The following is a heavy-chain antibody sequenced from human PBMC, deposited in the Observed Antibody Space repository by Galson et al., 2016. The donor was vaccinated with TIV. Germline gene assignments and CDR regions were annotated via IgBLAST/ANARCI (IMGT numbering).Heavy chain of an antibody. D-gene: IGHD3-16*01. Sequence: ETLSLTCAVFGGSLSGSPWSWVRPSPEKGLEWLAEINHFGSAHYKPSLKSRLTISIDTSKKQFSLKMTSMTAADSAVYYCARGRWGNSAVAYYYHFDVWGEGTTVTVS. CDR2: INHFGSA. V-gene: IGHV4-34*01. CDR1: GGSLSGSP. CDR3: ARGRWGNSAVAYYYHFDV. J-gene: IGHJ6*03.